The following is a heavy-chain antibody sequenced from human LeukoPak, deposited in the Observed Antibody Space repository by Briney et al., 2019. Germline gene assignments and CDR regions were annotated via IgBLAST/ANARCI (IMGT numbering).Heavy chain of an antibody. Sequence: SETLSLTCTVSGGSISSSSYYWGWIRQPPGKGLEWIGSIYYSGSTYYNPSLKSRVTISVDTSKNQFSLKLSFVTAADTAVYYCARLVLKSRLFDPWGQGNLVTVSS. CDR2: IYYSGST. CDR1: GGSISSSSYY. V-gene: IGHV4-39*01. J-gene: IGHJ5*02. D-gene: IGHD3-9*01. CDR3: ARLVLKSRLFDP.